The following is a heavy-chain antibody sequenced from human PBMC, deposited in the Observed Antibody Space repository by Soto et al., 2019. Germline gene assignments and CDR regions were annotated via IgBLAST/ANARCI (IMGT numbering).Heavy chain of an antibody. CDR2: IYYSGNT. Sequence: QVQLQESGPGLVKPSQTLSLTCTVSGASINGGGYYWSWIRQHPGKGLEWIGSIYYSGNTYYSPSLKSRVTISVDTSKNHFSLRLTSVTAADTDVYYCARDPSYGDYSYYGMDVWGQGTTVTVSS. V-gene: IGHV4-31*03. D-gene: IGHD4-17*01. CDR3: ARDPSYGDYSYYGMDV. CDR1: GASINGGGYY. J-gene: IGHJ6*02.